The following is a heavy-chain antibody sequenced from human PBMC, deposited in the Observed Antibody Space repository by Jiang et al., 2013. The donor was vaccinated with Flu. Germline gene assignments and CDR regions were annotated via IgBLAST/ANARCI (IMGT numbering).Heavy chain of an antibody. J-gene: IGHJ4*02. D-gene: IGHD3-22*01. Sequence: CKASGGTFSSYTISWVRQAPGQGLEWMGRIIPILGIANYAQKFQGRVTITADKSTSTAYMELSSLRSEDTAVYYCARDVSYYDSSGYLPLGYWGQGTLVTVSS. V-gene: IGHV1-69*04. CDR2: IIPILGIA. CDR1: GGTFSSYT. CDR3: ARDVSYYDSSGYLPLGY.